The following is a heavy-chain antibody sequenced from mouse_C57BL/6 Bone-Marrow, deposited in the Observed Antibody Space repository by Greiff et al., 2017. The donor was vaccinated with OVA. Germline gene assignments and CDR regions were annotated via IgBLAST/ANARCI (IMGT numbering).Heavy chain of an antibody. V-gene: IGHV5-17*01. D-gene: IGHD1-1*01. J-gene: IGHJ1*03. CDR1: GFTFSDYG. CDR3: ARQGFYYGSSPYWYFDV. Sequence: VMLVESGGGLVKPGGSLKLSCAASGFTFSDYGMHWVRQAPEKGLEWVAYISSGSSTIYYADTVKGRFTISRDNAKNTLFLQMTSLRSEDTAMYYCARQGFYYGSSPYWYFDVWGTGTTVTVSS. CDR2: ISSGSSTI.